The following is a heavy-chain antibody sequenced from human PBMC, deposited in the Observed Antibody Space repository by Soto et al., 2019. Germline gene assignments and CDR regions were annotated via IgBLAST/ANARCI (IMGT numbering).Heavy chain of an antibody. D-gene: IGHD3-3*01. J-gene: IGHJ6*03. CDR3: ARARRHYDFWSGYMDV. CDR1: GYTFTSYA. Sequence: PRPSVKVSCKASGYTFTSYAMHWVRQAPGQRLEWMGWIKAGNGNTKYSQKFQGRFNITRDTSASTAYMELSSLRSEGTAVYYCARARRHYDFWSGYMDVWGKGTTVTVSS. V-gene: IGHV1-3*01. CDR2: IKAGNGNT.